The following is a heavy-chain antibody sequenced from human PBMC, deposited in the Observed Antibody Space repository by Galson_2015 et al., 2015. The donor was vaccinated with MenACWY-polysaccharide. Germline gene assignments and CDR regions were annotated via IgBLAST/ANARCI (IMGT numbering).Heavy chain of an antibody. Sequence: SVKVSCKASGYIFTSHDINWVRQAPGQGLEWMAWMNPTTGNAGSAQKFQGRVTMTRDTSISTAYLELSSLRSEDTALYYCARRFDSNYWFLGLWGRGTLITVSS. CDR3: ARRFDSNYWFLGL. J-gene: IGHJ2*01. CDR2: MNPTTGNA. V-gene: IGHV1-8*01. CDR1: GYIFTSHD. D-gene: IGHD3-9*01.